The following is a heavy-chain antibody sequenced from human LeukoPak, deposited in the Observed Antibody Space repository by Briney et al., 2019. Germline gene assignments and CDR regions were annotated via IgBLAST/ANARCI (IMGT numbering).Heavy chain of an antibody. CDR3: ARVHRYSGYVFP. V-gene: IGHV1-2*02. J-gene: IGHJ5*02. D-gene: IGHD5-12*01. CDR1: GYTFTGYY. CDR2: INPNSGGT. Sequence: ASVKVSCKASGYTFTGYYMHWVRQAPGQGLEWMGWINPNSGGTNYAQKFQGRVTMTRETSISTAYMELSRLRSDDTAVYYCARVHRYSGYVFPWGQGTLVTVSS.